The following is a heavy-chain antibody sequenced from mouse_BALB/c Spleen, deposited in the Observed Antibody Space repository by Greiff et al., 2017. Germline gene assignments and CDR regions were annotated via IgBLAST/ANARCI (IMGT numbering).Heavy chain of an antibody. CDR2: IWRGGST. V-gene: IGHV2-5-1*01. CDR1: GFSLTSYG. Sequence: VKLVESGPSLVQPSQSLSITCTVSGFSLTSYGVHWVRQSPGKGLEWLGVIWRGGSTDYNAAFMSRLSITKDNSKSQVFFKMNSLQADDTAIYYCAKGGYLYAMDYWGQGTSVTVSS. J-gene: IGHJ4*01. CDR3: AKGGYLYAMDY. D-gene: IGHD2-2*01.